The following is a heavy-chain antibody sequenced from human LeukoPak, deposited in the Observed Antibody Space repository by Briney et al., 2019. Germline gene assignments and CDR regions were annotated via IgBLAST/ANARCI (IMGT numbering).Heavy chain of an antibody. Sequence: GGSLRLSCAGSGFIFSSNGIHWVRQAPGKGLEWVAFIWGDASNKDYADSVKGRFTISRDNSKNTVYLQMSSLRVEDTAVYYCARDGQEVAPYGYDYWGQGTLVTVSS. CDR2: IWGDASNK. V-gene: IGHV3-33*01. J-gene: IGHJ4*02. CDR3: ARDGQEVAPYGYDY. D-gene: IGHD4-17*01. CDR1: GFIFSSNG.